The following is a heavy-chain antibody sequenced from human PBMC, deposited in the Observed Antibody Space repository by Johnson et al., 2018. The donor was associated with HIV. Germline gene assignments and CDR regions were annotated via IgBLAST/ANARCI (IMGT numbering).Heavy chain of an antibody. D-gene: IGHD6-19*01. CDR1: GFTFSSYA. V-gene: IGHV3-30*04. J-gene: IGHJ3*02. Sequence: QMLLVESGGGVVQPGRSLRLSCAASGFTFSSYAMHWVRQAPGKGLEWVAVISYDGSNKYYADSVKGRFTISRDNSENTLYLQMNSLRAEDTAVFYCAKRVSGWNFGVDAFDIWGQGTMVTVSS. CDR2: ISYDGSNK. CDR3: AKRVSGWNFGVDAFDI.